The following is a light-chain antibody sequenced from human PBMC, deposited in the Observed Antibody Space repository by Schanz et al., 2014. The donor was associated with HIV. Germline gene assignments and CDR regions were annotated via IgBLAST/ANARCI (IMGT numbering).Light chain of an antibody. V-gene: IGKV1-5*01. CDR3: QQYGSYPWT. Sequence: DIQLTQSPSSLSASVGDRVTITCRASQSIDNYLNWYQQKPGKAPKLLITGASDLQAWVPSRFSGSGSGTEFTLTLSSLQPDDFATYYCQQYGSYPWTFGQGTKVEVK. CDR2: GAS. J-gene: IGKJ1*01. CDR1: QSIDNY.